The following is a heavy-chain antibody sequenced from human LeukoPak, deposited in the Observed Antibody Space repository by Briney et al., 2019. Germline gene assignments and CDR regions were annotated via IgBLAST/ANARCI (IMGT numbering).Heavy chain of an antibody. J-gene: IGHJ4*02. D-gene: IGHD4-17*01. V-gene: IGHV4-4*07. CDR3: EYGDYDGIDY. CDR2: IYTSGGT. CDR1: GGSISSYY. Sequence: SETLSLTCTVSGGSISSYYWSWIRQPAGKGLEWIGRIYTSGGTNYNPSLKSRVTISVDKSKNQFSLKLSSVTAADTAVYYCEYGDYDGIDYWGQGTLVTVSS.